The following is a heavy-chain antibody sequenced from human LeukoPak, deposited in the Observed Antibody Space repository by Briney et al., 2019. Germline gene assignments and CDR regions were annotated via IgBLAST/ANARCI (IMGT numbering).Heavy chain of an antibody. V-gene: IGHV3-21*01. CDR3: ARGIGRAVAGIIYFDY. CDR2: ISSSSTYI. D-gene: IGHD6-19*01. Sequence: LGGSLRLSCAASGFTFSSYSMNWVRQAPGKGLEWVSSISSSSTYIYYADSVKGRFTISRDNAKNSLYLQMNSLRAEDTAVYYCARGIGRAVAGIIYFDYWGQGTLVTVSS. J-gene: IGHJ4*02. CDR1: GFTFSSYS.